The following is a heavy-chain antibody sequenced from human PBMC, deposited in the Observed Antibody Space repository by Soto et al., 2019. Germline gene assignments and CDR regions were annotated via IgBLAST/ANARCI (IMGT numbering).Heavy chain of an antibody. CDR3: APHVSCSGGSCQYDAFAI. D-gene: IGHD2-15*01. Sequence: EVLVLESGGGLVQPGGSLRLSCEGSGFTVSSHAMTWIRQAPGKGPEWVSTITADGGTYYADSVKGRFAMSRDTSESTLYLQMNRLGAEDTAAYYCAPHVSCSGGSCQYDAFAIRGQGTMVTVSS. CDR1: GFTVSSHA. CDR2: ITADGGT. V-gene: IGHV3-23*01. J-gene: IGHJ3*02.